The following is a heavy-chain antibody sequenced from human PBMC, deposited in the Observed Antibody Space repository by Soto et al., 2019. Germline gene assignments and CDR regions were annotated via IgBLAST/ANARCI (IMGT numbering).Heavy chain of an antibody. Sequence: GGSLRLSCAASGFTFSSYWMSWVRQAPGKGLEWVANIKQDGSEKYYVDSVKGRFTISRDNAKNSLYLQMNSLRAEDTAVYYCARPTVTTAPDWFDPWGQGTRVTVSS. V-gene: IGHV3-7*01. CDR3: ARPTVTTAPDWFDP. CDR1: GFTFSSYW. J-gene: IGHJ5*02. D-gene: IGHD4-17*01. CDR2: IKQDGSEK.